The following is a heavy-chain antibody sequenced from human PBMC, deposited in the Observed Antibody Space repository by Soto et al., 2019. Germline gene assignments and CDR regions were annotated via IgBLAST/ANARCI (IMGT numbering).Heavy chain of an antibody. CDR2: ISGSGGST. D-gene: IGHD6-13*01. V-gene: IGHV3-23*01. J-gene: IGHJ5*02. Sequence: GESLKISCAASGFTFSSYAMSWVRQAPGKGLEWVSAISGSGGSTYYADSVKGRFTISRDNSKNTLYLQMNSLRAEDTAIYYSAKIYRSSCRGWFDPWGQGTLVSVYS. CDR3: AKIYRSSCRGWFDP. CDR1: GFTFSSYA.